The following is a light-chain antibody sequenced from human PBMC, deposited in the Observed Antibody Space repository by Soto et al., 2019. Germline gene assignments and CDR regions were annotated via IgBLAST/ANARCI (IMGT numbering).Light chain of an antibody. J-gene: IGLJ2*01. V-gene: IGLV1-47*01. Sequence: QSVLTQPPSASGTPGQRVTISCSGSSSNIGSNYVYWYQQLPGTAPKLLIYRNNQRPSGVPDRFSGSKSGTSASLVISGLRSEDEAYYYCAAWDDSLSGHVVFGGGTKLTVL. CDR1: SSNIGSNY. CDR2: RNN. CDR3: AAWDDSLSGHVV.